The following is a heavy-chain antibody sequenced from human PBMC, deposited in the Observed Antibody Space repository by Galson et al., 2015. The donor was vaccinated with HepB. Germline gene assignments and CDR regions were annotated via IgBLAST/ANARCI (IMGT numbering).Heavy chain of an antibody. CDR2: IYYGGTT. J-gene: IGHJ4*02. CDR1: GGSLTNFY. CDR3: TRGLSFGENN. V-gene: IGHV4-59*01. Sequence: DTLSLTCAVCGGSLTNFYWSWIQQPAGRRLEWIGSIYYGGTTNYHPSLKSRVTISIDTSRNQFYLKVNTVTAADTAVYYCTRGLSFGENNWGQGTLVTVSS. D-gene: IGHD3-10*01.